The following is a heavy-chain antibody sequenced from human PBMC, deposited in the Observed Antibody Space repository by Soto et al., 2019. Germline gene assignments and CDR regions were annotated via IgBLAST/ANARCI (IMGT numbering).Heavy chain of an antibody. V-gene: IGHV4-59*01. D-gene: IGHD6-6*01. CDR3: ARGSRSSSPSDAFDI. CDR1: GGSISSYY. J-gene: IGHJ3*02. Sequence: SETLSLTCTVSGGSISSYYWSWIRQPPGKGLEWIGYIYYSGSTNYNPSLKSRVTISVDTSKNQFSLKLSSVTAADTAVYYCARGSRSSSPSDAFDIWGQGTMVTVSS. CDR2: IYYSGST.